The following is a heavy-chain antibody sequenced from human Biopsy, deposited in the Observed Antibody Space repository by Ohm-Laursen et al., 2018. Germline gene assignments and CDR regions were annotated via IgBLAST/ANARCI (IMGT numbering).Heavy chain of an antibody. CDR3: TGDSGGLGDY. Sequence: SLRLSCSATGFTVSGNYLNWVRQAPGKGLEWVSVIHPGGDTRYEDSVKGRFTISRDSSKNTLYLQMNSLRAEDTAVYYCTGDSGGLGDYWGQGTLVTVSS. J-gene: IGHJ4*02. D-gene: IGHD2-8*02. V-gene: IGHV3-66*01. CDR2: IHPGGDT. CDR1: GFTVSGNY.